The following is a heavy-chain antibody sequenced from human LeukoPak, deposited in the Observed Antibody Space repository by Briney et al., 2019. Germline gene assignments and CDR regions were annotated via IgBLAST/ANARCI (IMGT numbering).Heavy chain of an antibody. V-gene: IGHV4-34*01. Sequence: SETLSLTCAVYGGSFSGYYWSWIRQPPGKGLEWIGEINHSGSTNYNPSLKSRVTISVDTSKNQFSLKLSSVTAADTAVYYCARAPYDYVWGSYRPHLDYWGQGTLVTVSS. CDR3: ARAPYDYVWGSYRPHLDY. J-gene: IGHJ4*02. CDR2: INHSGST. D-gene: IGHD3-16*02. CDR1: GGSFSGYY.